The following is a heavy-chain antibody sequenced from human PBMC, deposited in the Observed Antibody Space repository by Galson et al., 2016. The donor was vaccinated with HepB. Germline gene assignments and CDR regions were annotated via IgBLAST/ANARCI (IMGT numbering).Heavy chain of an antibody. CDR3: SRDHVSYYDSSGYHDF. CDR1: GFTFSDYY. V-gene: IGHV3-11*06. D-gene: IGHD3-22*01. Sequence: SLRLSCAASGFTFSDYYMSWIRQAPGKGLEWLSYISTSSSYTNYADSVKGRFTISRDNAKNSLYLQMNSLRAEDTAVYYWSRDHVSYYDSSGYHDFWGQGTLVTVSS. J-gene: IGHJ4*02. CDR2: ISTSSSYT.